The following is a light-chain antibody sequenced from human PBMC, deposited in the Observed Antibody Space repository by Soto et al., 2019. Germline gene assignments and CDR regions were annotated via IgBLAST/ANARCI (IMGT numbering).Light chain of an antibody. Sequence: MQMTQSPCSLSASVGDRVTITCRASQDIRNDLGWYQQKPGKAPKLLIYKASSLQSGVPSRFSGSGSGTEFTLTISSLQPDDFATYYCQHYNSYSEAFGQGTKVDIK. CDR1: QDIRND. CDR2: KAS. J-gene: IGKJ1*01. CDR3: QHYNSYSEA. V-gene: IGKV1-17*01.